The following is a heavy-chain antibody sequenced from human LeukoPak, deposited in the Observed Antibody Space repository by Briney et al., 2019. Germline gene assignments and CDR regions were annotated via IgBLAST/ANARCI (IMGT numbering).Heavy chain of an antibody. CDR3: AAFATTEDFWSGYLDYYFDY. CDR1: GGTFSSYA. Sequence: SVKVSCKASGGTFSSYAISWVRQAPGQGLEWMGGIIPIFGTANYAQKFQGRVTITTDESTSTAYMELSSLRSEDTAVYYCAAFATTEDFWSGYLDYYFDYWGQGTLVTVSS. V-gene: IGHV1-69*05. CDR2: IIPIFGTA. J-gene: IGHJ4*02. D-gene: IGHD3-3*01.